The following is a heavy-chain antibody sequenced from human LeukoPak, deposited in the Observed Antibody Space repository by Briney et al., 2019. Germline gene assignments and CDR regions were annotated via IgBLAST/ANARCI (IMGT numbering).Heavy chain of an antibody. Sequence: ASVKVSCKASGYTFTSYDINWVRQATGQGLEWMGWMNPNSDNTGYAQKFQGRVTMTRNTSISTAYMELSSLRSEDTAVYYCASSAGTSHGMDVWGQGTTVTVSS. V-gene: IGHV1-8*01. D-gene: IGHD6-13*01. J-gene: IGHJ6*02. CDR3: ASSAGTSHGMDV. CDR2: MNPNSDNT. CDR1: GYTFTSYD.